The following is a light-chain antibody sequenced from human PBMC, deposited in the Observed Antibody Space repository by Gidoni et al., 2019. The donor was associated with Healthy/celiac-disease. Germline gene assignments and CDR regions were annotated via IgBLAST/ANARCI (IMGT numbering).Light chain of an antibody. V-gene: IGLV2-14*01. J-gene: IGLJ2*01. CDR3: SSYTSRV. CDR1: SSDVGGYNY. CDR2: EVS. Sequence: QSALTQPASVSGSPGQSITISCTGTSSDVGGYNYVSWYQQHPGKAPKLMIYEVSNRPSGVPDRFSGSKSGNTASLTISGLQAEDEADYYCSSYTSRVFGGGTKLTVL.